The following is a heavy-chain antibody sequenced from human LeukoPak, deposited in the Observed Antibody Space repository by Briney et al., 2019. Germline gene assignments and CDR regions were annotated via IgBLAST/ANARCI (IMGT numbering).Heavy chain of an antibody. V-gene: IGHV3-33*01. CDR1: GFTFSSYG. Sequence: GGSLRLSCAASGFTFSSYGMHWVRRAPGKGLEWVAVIWYDGSNKYYVDSVKGRFTISRDNSKNTLYLQMNSLRAEDTALYYCASSRSSTWYGLEYWGQGTLVTVSS. CDR3: ASSRSSTWYGLEY. D-gene: IGHD6-13*01. J-gene: IGHJ4*02. CDR2: IWYDGSNK.